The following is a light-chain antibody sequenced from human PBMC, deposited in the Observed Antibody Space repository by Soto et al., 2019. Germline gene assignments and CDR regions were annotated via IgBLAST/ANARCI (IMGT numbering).Light chain of an antibody. CDR1: QSVSSY. CDR2: DAS. CDR3: QQRSNWPRT. V-gene: IGKV3-11*01. J-gene: IGKJ1*01. Sequence: EIVLTQSPATLSLSPGERVTLSCRASQSVSSYLAWYQQKPGQAPRLLIYDASNRATGIPARFSGSGSGTDFSLTIISLEPEDFAVSYCQQRSNWPRTFGQGTKVEIK.